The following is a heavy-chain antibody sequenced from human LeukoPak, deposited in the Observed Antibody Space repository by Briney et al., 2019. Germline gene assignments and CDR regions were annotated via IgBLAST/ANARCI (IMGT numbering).Heavy chain of an antibody. CDR3: AKGYGSGSYFDY. Sequence: GGSLRLSCAASGFTFSSYGMHWVRQAPGKGLEWVAVISYDGSNKYYADSVKGRFTTSRDNSKNTLYLQMNSLRAEDTAVYYCAKGYGSGSYFDYWGQGTLVTVSS. CDR2: ISYDGSNK. J-gene: IGHJ4*02. V-gene: IGHV3-30*18. D-gene: IGHD3-10*01. CDR1: GFTFSSYG.